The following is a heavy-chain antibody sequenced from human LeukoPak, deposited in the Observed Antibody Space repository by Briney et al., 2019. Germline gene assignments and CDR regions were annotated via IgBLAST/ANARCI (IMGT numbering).Heavy chain of an antibody. J-gene: IGHJ4*02. V-gene: IGHV3-30*02. CDR3: AKDIVGATTVFDY. D-gene: IGHD1-26*01. CDR2: ISYDGSNK. Sequence: PGGSLRLSCAASGFTFSSYGMHWVRQAPGKGLEWVAGISYDGSNKYYADSVRGRFTISRDNSKNAVYLQMNSLRAEDTAVYYCAKDIVGATTVFDYWGQGTLVTVSS. CDR1: GFTFSSYG.